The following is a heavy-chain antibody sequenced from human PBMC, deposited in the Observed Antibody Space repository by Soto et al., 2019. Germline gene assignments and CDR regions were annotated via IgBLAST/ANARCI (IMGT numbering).Heavy chain of an antibody. Sequence: QVQLQQWGAGLLKPSETLSLTCAVYGGSFSGYYWSWIRQPPGKGLEWIGEINHSGSTNYNPSLKSRVTIAVDMSKNQFSLKLSSVTAADTAVYYCARGGDSGYAVWGQGTLVTVSS. CDR2: INHSGST. CDR3: ARGGDSGYAV. V-gene: IGHV4-34*01. D-gene: IGHD5-12*01. J-gene: IGHJ4*02. CDR1: GGSFSGYY.